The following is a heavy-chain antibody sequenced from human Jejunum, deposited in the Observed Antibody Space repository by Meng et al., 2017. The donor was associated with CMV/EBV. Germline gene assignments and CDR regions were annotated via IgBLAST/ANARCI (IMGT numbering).Heavy chain of an antibody. CDR2: INPSSGAT. CDR1: YTFTDHV. V-gene: IGHV1-2*02. J-gene: IGHJ5*02. D-gene: IGHD1-1*01. Sequence: YTFTDHVIHWVRQVPGQGLEWMGWINPSSGATGYAQKFQGRVSMTRDTSISTAYMELRTLTSDDTAVYYCARPMDKSSWKEWFDPWGQGTQVTVSS. CDR3: ARPMDKSSWKEWFDP.